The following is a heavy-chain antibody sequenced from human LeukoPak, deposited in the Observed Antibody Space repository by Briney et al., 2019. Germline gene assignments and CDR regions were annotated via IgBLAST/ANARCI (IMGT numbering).Heavy chain of an antibody. D-gene: IGHD6-13*01. CDR3: AREAAAEDYFDY. CDR2: ISSSSSYI. CDR1: GFTFSSYS. J-gene: IGHJ4*02. Sequence: GGSLRLSCAASGFTFSSYSMNWVRQAPGKGLEWVSSISSSSSYIYYADSVKGRFTISRDNAKNSLYLQMNSLRAEDTAVYYCAREAAAEDYFDYWGQGTLVTVSS. V-gene: IGHV3-21*01.